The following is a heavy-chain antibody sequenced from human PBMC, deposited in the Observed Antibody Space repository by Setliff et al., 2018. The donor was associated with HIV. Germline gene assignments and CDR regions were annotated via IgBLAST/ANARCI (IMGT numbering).Heavy chain of an antibody. CDR2: INHSGST. V-gene: IGHV4-34*01. J-gene: IGHJ2*01. Sequence: SETLSLTCTVYGGSFSGYYWNWIRQPPGKGLEWIGEINHSGSTNCNPSLKSRISISVDTSKNQFSLKLSSVTAADTAVYYCARGPAEWQIVVVPAAHWYFDLWGRGTLVTVSS. CDR1: GGSFSGYY. CDR3: ARGPAEWQIVVVPAAHWYFDL. D-gene: IGHD2-2*01.